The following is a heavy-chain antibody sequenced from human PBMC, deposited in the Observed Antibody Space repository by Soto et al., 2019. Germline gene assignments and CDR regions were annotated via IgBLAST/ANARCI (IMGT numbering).Heavy chain of an antibody. D-gene: IGHD3-10*01. CDR3: ARDRTVRYCDY. V-gene: IGHV3-33*01. CDR1: GFAFSGYA. CDR2: IWYDGSNK. J-gene: IGHJ4*02. Sequence: QVQLVESGGGVVQPGRSLRLSCAASGFAFSGYAMHWVRQAPGRGLEWVAAIWYDGSNKYYADSVKGRFTISRDNSYNTLYLQMDSLRADDTALYYCARDRTVRYCDYWGQGTLVAVSS.